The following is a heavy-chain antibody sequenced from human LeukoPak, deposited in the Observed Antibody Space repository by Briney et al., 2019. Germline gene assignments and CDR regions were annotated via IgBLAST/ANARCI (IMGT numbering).Heavy chain of an antibody. CDR1: GFTFSSYG. Sequence: PGGSLRLSCAASGFTFSSYGMHWVRQAPGKGLEWVAVISYDGSNKYYADSVKGRFTISRDSSKNTLYLQMNSLRAEDTAVYYCAKGGVTSWFAAEYFQHWGQGTLVTASS. D-gene: IGHD3-10*01. CDR3: AKGGVTSWFAAEYFQH. J-gene: IGHJ1*01. V-gene: IGHV3-30*18. CDR2: ISYDGSNK.